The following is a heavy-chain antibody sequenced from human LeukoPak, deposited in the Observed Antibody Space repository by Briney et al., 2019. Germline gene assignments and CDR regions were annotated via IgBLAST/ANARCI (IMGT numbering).Heavy chain of an antibody. CDR3: AKQLGYCSDGSCYFPY. Sequence: GGSLRLSCAASGFTFSSSAMSWVSQAPGKGLEWVSAISNNGGYTYYADSVQGRFTISRDNSKSTLCLQMNSLRAEDTAVYYCAKQLGYCSDGSCYFPYWGQGTLVTVSS. D-gene: IGHD2-15*01. V-gene: IGHV3-23*01. CDR1: GFTFSSSA. J-gene: IGHJ4*02. CDR2: ISNNGGYT.